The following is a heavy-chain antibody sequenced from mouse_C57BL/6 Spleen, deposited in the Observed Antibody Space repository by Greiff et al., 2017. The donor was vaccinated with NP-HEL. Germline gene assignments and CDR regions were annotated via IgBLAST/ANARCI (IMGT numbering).Heavy chain of an antibody. J-gene: IGHJ3*01. D-gene: IGHD1-1*01. CDR3: ARDVDYGSSYGAWFAY. CDR2: ISSGSSTI. Sequence: DVMLVESGGGLVKPGGSLKLSCAASGFTFSDYGMHWVRQAPEKGLEWVAYISSGSSTIYYADTVKGRFTISRDNAKNTLFLQMTSLRSEDTAMYYCARDVDYGSSYGAWFAYWGQGTLVTVSA. CDR1: GFTFSDYG. V-gene: IGHV5-17*01.